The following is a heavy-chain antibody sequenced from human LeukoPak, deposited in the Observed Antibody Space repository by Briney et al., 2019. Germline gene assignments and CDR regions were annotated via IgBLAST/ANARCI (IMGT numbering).Heavy chain of an antibody. Sequence: GGSLRLSCAASGFTFSSYTMNWVRQAPGKGLEWVSYISSSSSTIYYADSVKGRFTISRDNAKNSLYLQMNSLRAEDTAVYYCARAPGLEPAAYYYYYMDVWSKGTTVTVSS. CDR3: ARAPGLEPAAYYYYYMDV. V-gene: IGHV3-48*04. CDR2: ISSSSSTI. J-gene: IGHJ6*03. D-gene: IGHD2-2*01. CDR1: GFTFSSYT.